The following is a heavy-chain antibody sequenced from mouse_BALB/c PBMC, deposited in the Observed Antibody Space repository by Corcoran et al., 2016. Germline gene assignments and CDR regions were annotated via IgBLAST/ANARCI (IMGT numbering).Heavy chain of an antibody. J-gene: IGHJ3*01. Sequence: QVQLQQSGAELMKPGASVKISCKATGYTFSSYWIEWVKQRPGHGLEWMGEILPGSGSTNYNEKFKGKATFTADTSSNTAYMQLSSLTSEDSAVYYGARHYYGSSLCAYWGQGILVTVSA. D-gene: IGHD1-1*01. V-gene: IGHV1-9*01. CDR2: ILPGSGST. CDR1: GYTFSSYW. CDR3: ARHYYGSSLCAY.